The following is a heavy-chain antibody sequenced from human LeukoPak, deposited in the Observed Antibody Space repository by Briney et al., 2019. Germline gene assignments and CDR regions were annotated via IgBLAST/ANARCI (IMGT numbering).Heavy chain of an antibody. Sequence: SETLSLTCTVSGYSISSGYYWGWIRQPPGKGLEWIGSIYYSGSTYYNPSLKSRVTISVDTSKNQFSLKLSSVTAADTAVYYCARDVRGYSYGYWGQGTLVTVSS. CDR1: GYSISSGYY. D-gene: IGHD5-18*01. V-gene: IGHV4-38-2*02. CDR2: IYYSGST. J-gene: IGHJ1*01. CDR3: ARDVRGYSYGY.